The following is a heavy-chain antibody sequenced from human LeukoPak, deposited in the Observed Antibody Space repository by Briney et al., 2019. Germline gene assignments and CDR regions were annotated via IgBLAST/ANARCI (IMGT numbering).Heavy chain of an antibody. CDR1: GYTFTGYY. Sequence: GASVKVSCKASGYTFTGYYMHWVRQAPGQGLEWMGWINPNSGGTNYAQKFQGRVTMTRDTSISTAYMELSRLRSDDTAVYYCAREAADLAWELLTFDYWGQGTLVTVSS. CDR3: AREAADLAWELLTFDY. J-gene: IGHJ4*02. V-gene: IGHV1-2*02. D-gene: IGHD1-26*01. CDR2: INPNSGGT.